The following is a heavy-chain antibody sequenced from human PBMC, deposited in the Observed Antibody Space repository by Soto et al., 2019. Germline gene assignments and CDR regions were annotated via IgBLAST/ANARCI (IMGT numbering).Heavy chain of an antibody. CDR3: AKVTDSSGWYPYYYGIDV. V-gene: IGHV3-30*18. J-gene: IGHJ6*02. Sequence: QVQLVESGGGVVQPGKSLRLSCAASGFTFNIYGMQWVRQAPGKGLEWVAVISYDGSKEYYGESVKGRFTISRDNSKNTLYLQMNSLRSEDTAVYYCAKVTDSSGWYPYYYGIDVWGQGTTVTISS. D-gene: IGHD6-19*01. CDR2: ISYDGSKE. CDR1: GFTFNIYG.